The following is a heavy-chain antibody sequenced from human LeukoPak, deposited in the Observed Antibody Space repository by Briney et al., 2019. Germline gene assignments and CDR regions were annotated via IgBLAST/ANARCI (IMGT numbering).Heavy chain of an antibody. CDR2: IDPRDSYI. J-gene: IGHJ2*01. D-gene: IGHD3-10*01. CDR3: ARHFNQYHDSGSYYSNYWYFDL. V-gene: IGHV5-10-1*01. CDR1: GYSFSNNW. Sequence: GEPLKISCQGSGYSFSNNWISWVRQMPGKGLEWMGRIDPRDSYITYSPSFQGHVTISVDKSITTAYLQWSTLKASDTATYYCARHFNQYHDSGSYYSNYWYFDLWGRGTLVTVSS.